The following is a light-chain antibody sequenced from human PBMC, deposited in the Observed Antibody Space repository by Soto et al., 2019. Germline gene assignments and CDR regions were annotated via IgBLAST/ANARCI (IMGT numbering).Light chain of an antibody. CDR3: GTWDSSLSAVV. CDR2: DNN. V-gene: IGLV1-51*01. J-gene: IGLJ3*02. CDR1: SSNIGNNY. Sequence: QPVLTQPPSVSAAPGQTVTISCSGSSSNIGNNYVSWYQQLPGTAPKLLIYDNNQRPSGIPDRFSGSKSGTSATLGITGLQTGDEADYYCGTWDSSLSAVVFGGGTKVTVL.